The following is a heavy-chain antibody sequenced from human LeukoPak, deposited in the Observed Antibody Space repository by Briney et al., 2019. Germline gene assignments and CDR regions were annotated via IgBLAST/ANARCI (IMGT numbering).Heavy chain of an antibody. CDR1: GFPYSIYD. V-gene: IGHV3-23*01. Sequence: GGSLRLSCSASGFPYSIYDMSGVRQAPGKGPEWVSAISGSGGSTYYADSVKGRLTISRDNSKNTLYLQMNNLRAEDTAVYYCAKDINSGTYYDYWGQGTLVTVSS. CDR3: AKDINSGTYYDY. CDR2: ISGSGGST. J-gene: IGHJ4*02. D-gene: IGHD1-26*01.